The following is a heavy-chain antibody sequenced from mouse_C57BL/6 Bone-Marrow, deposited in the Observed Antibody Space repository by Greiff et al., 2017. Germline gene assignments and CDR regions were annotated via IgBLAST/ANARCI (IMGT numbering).Heavy chain of an antibody. V-gene: IGHV14-4*01. CDR3: TTTTVVATDY. J-gene: IGHJ2*01. Sequence: EVQLQQSGAELVRPGASVKLSCTASGFNIQDDYMHWVKQRPEQGLAWIGWIDPENGGTEYASKFQGKATIHADQASHTAYLQLSSRTSEDTAVYYCTTTTVVATDYWGQGTTLPVSS. D-gene: IGHD1-1*01. CDR2: IDPENGGT. CDR1: GFNIQDDY.